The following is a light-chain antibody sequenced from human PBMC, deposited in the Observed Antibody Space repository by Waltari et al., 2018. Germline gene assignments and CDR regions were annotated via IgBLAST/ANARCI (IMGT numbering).Light chain of an antibody. Sequence: QSALTQPASVSGSPGQSTTISCTGTTRDVGAYNYVSWYQQHPGKAPKLMIFDVSNRPSGVSNRFSGSKSGNTASLTISGLQAEDEADYYCSSYISSSTLELFGGGTSLTVL. V-gene: IGLV2-14*03. CDR1: TRDVGAYNY. J-gene: IGLJ2*01. CDR2: DVS. CDR3: SSYISSSTLEL.